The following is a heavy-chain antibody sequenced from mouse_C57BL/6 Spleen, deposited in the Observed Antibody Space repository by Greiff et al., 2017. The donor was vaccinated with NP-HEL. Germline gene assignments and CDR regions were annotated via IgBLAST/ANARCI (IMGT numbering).Heavy chain of an antibody. CDR2: ISSGSSTI. Sequence: DVKLVESGGGLVKPGGSLKLSCAASGFTFSDYGMHWVRQAPEKGLEWVAYISSGSSTIYYADTVKGRVTISRDNAKNTLFLQMTSLRSEDTAMYYCARNGGDGYFDYWGQGTTLTVSS. J-gene: IGHJ2*01. CDR3: ARNGGDGYFDY. V-gene: IGHV5-17*01. D-gene: IGHD3-3*01. CDR1: GFTFSDYG.